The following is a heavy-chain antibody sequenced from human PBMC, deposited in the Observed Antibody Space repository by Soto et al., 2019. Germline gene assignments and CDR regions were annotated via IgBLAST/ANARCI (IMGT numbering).Heavy chain of an antibody. J-gene: IGHJ2*01. Sequence: QVQLVQSGAEVKKPGASVKVSCKASGYTFTSYGISWVRQAPGQGLEWMGWISAYNGNTNYAQKLQGRVTMTTDTSTSTAYMEMRSLRSDDTAVYYCAREYSGYDRYWYFDLWGRGTLVTVSS. V-gene: IGHV1-18*04. CDR3: AREYSGYDRYWYFDL. D-gene: IGHD5-12*01. CDR1: GYTFTSYG. CDR2: ISAYNGNT.